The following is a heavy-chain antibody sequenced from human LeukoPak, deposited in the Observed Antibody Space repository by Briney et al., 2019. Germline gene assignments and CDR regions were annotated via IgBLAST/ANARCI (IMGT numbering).Heavy chain of an antibody. CDR3: AKGGYDYVEVAYFDY. CDR2: IIGSSGST. V-gene: IGHV3-23*01. CDR1: GFTFRNYA. J-gene: IGHJ4*02. D-gene: IGHD5-12*01. Sequence: GGSLRLSCAASGFTFRNYAMNWVRQAPGKGLEWVSTIIGSSGSTLYADCVKGRFTISKDTSKNTLYLHMSSLRADDTAGYYCAKGGYDYVEVAYFDYWGQGTLVTVSS.